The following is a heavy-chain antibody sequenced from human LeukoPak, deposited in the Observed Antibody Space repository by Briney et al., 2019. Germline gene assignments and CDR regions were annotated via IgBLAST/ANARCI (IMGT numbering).Heavy chain of an antibody. D-gene: IGHD3-16*01. J-gene: IGHJ4*02. CDR3: VRGVGGSTYLDY. V-gene: IGHV3-74*01. Sequence: GGSLRLSCAASGFSFSDHWMHWVRQVPGKGPVWVSRIKSDGSWTNDADSVKGRFTISRDNAKNTLYLQMNSLRVEDTAVYHRVRGVGGSTYLDYWGQGALVTVSS. CDR2: IKSDGSWT. CDR1: GFSFSDHW.